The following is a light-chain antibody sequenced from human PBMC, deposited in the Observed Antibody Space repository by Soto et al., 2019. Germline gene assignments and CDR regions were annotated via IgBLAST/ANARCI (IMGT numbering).Light chain of an antibody. CDR2: EAS. CDR1: QSSSSW. J-gene: IGKJ1*01. CDR3: QLYNSYPWT. Sequence: DIQMTQSPSTLSASVGDRVTITCRASQSSSSWLAWYQQKPWKAPKHLIYEASSLESGVPSRFSGSGSGTEFTLTISSLKPDDFAYYYCQLYNSYPWTVGQGTKVEIK. V-gene: IGKV1-5*03.